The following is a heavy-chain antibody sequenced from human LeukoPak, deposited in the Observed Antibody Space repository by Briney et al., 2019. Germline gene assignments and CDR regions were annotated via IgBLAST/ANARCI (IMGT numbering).Heavy chain of an antibody. CDR2: FSGSTGST. CDR1: GFTFSSYG. CDR3: ARGGMRGKISYTYYYMDV. D-gene: IGHD2-2*02. Sequence: GGSLRLSCAASGFTFSSYGMNWVRQAPGKGLEWVSGFSGSTGSTHYADSVKGRFTISRDNFRDTLSLQMNSLRGEDTAVYSCARGGMRGKISYTYYYMDVWGKGTTVTVSS. J-gene: IGHJ6*03. V-gene: IGHV3-23*01.